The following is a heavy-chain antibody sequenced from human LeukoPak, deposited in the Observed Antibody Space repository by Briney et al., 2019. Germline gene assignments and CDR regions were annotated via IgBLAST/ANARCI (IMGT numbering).Heavy chain of an antibody. CDR1: GDSLTISSYY. J-gene: IGHJ4*02. V-gene: IGHV4-31*03. Sequence: SETLSLTCTVSGDSLTISSYYWTWLRQHPGKGLEWIGYIHPSGSTDYNPSLKSRLTMSLDTSQNQFSLKLTSVTAADTAIYYCARGLDGFKTGHWGQGTLVTVSS. D-gene: IGHD5-24*01. CDR2: IHPSGST. CDR3: ARGLDGFKTGH.